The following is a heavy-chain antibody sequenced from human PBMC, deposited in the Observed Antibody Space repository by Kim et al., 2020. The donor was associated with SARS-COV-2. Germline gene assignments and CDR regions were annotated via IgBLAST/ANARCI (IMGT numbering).Heavy chain of an antibody. V-gene: IGHV3-48*03. CDR1: GFTFSSYE. Sequence: GGSLRLSCAASGFTFSSYEMNWVRQAPGKGLEWVSYISSSGSTIYYADSVKGRFTISRDNAKNSLYLQMNSLRAEDTAVYYCAREKTVTTPSLFDGMDVWGQGTTVTVSS. CDR3: AREKTVTTPSLFDGMDV. CDR2: ISSSGSTI. J-gene: IGHJ6*02. D-gene: IGHD4-4*01.